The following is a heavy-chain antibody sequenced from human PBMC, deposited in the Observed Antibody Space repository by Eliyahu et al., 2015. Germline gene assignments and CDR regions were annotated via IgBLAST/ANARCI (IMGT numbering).Heavy chain of an antibody. CDR2: IYWDDDK. Sequence: QITLKESGPTLVKPTXTLTLTCTFSGFSLSTSGVGVGWIRQPPGKALEWLALIYWDDDKRYSPSLKSRLTITKDTSKNQVVLTMTNMDPVDTATYYCAHTGFLVPAARPAAYNWFDPWGQGTLVTVSS. J-gene: IGHJ5*02. CDR3: AHTGFLVPAARPAAYNWFDP. CDR1: GFSLSTSGVG. V-gene: IGHV2-5*02. D-gene: IGHD2-2*01.